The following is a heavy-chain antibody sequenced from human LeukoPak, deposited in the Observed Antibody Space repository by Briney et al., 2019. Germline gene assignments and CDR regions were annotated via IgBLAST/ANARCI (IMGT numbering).Heavy chain of an antibody. J-gene: IGHJ3*02. CDR1: GFTFSGSA. V-gene: IGHV3-30*04. Sequence: PGGSLKLSCAASGFTFSGSAMHWVRQAPGKGLEWVAVISYDGSNKYYADSVKGRFTISRDNSKNTLYLQMNSLRAEDTAVYYCANVYCSSTSCYEDGRRAFDIWGQGTMVTVSS. CDR2: ISYDGSNK. CDR3: ANVYCSSTSCYEDGRRAFDI. D-gene: IGHD2-2*01.